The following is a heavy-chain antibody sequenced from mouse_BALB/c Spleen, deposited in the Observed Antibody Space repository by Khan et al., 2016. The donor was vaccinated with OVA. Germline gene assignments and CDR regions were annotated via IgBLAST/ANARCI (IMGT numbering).Heavy chain of an antibody. D-gene: IGHD2-10*02. CDR2: IDPENGDT. CDR3: NAAIVSLWFAA. CDR1: GFNIKDYY. J-gene: IGHJ3*01. V-gene: IGHV14-4*02. Sequence: VQLQQSGAGFVRSGASVKLSCTTSGFNIKDYYMHWVKQRPKRGLEWIGWIDPENGDTEYAPRFQGKATMTADTSSNTAYLALSSLTSEATAVYYSNAAIVSLWFAAWGQWTLVTVSA.